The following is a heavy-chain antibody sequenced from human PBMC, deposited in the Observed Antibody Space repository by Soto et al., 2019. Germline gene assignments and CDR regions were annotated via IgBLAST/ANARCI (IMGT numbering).Heavy chain of an antibody. CDR2: ISGSGGST. V-gene: IGHV3-23*01. J-gene: IGHJ3*02. D-gene: IGHD3-10*01. CDR3: AKRLVEYPGLWFGEEVYAFDI. CDR1: GFTISNLA. Sequence: CVSLRLPSAASGFTISNLAMSRILQAKGKGLEWVSAISGSGGSTYYADSVKGRFTISRDNSKNTLYLQMNSLRAEDTAVYYCAKRLVEYPGLWFGEEVYAFDIWGQGTMVTVSS.